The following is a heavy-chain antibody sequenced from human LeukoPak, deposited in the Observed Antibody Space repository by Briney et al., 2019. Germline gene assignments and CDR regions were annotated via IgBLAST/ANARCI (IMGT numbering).Heavy chain of an antibody. V-gene: IGHV3-9*01. Sequence: PGGSLRLSCAASGFTFDDYAMHWVRQAPGKGLGWVSGISWNSGSIGYADSVKGRFTISRDDAKNSLYLQMNSLRAEDTALYYCAKGSFYDSSGYYDYWGQGTLVTVSS. CDR3: AKGSFYDSSGYYDY. CDR2: ISWNSGSI. J-gene: IGHJ4*02. D-gene: IGHD3-22*01. CDR1: GFTFDDYA.